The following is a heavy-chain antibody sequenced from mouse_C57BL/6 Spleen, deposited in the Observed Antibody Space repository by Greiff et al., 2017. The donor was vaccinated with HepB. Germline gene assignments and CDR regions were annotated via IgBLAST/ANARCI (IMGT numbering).Heavy chain of an antibody. V-gene: IGHV1-72*01. D-gene: IGHD2-3*01. J-gene: IGHJ4*01. Sequence: VKQSCKASGYTFTSYWMHWGKQRPGRGLEWIGRIDPNSGGTKYNEKFKSKATLTVDKPSSTAYMQLSSLTSEDSAVYYCARTDGYYEGYYAMDYWGQGTSVTVSS. CDR2: IDPNSGGT. CDR3: ARTDGYYEGYYAMDY. CDR1: GYTFTSYW.